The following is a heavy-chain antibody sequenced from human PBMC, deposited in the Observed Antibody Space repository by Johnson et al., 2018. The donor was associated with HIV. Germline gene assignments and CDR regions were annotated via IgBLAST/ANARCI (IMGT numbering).Heavy chain of an antibody. CDR1: GFAFSNFA. D-gene: IGHD2-8*02. V-gene: IGHV3-30*18. Sequence: QVQLVESGGGVVQPGRSLRLSCAASGFAFSNFAMHWVRQAPGKGLEWVAVTSYDGTHNYYADSVKDRFTISRDNSKNTLYLQMNSLRAEDTAVYYCAKSGLFVLVVYAPDVFDVWGQGTMVTVYS. CDR3: AKSGLFVLVVYAPDVFDV. J-gene: IGHJ3*01. CDR2: TSYDGTHN.